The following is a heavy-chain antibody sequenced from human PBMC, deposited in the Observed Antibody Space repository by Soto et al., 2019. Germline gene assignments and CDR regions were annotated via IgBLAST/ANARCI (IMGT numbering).Heavy chain of an antibody. CDR1: GYTFTSYD. J-gene: IGHJ6*03. Sequence: QVQLVQSGAEVKKPGASVKVSCKASGYTFTSYDIYWVRQAPGQGPEWMGLINPSGGSTNHAQKFQGRVNMSRDTSTSTVYMELSSLRSEDTAVYYCARAGAYSGGDYCQRYHMDVWGKGTTVTVSS. D-gene: IGHD5-12*01. CDR2: INPSGGST. CDR3: ARAGAYSGGDYCQRYHMDV. V-gene: IGHV1-46*01.